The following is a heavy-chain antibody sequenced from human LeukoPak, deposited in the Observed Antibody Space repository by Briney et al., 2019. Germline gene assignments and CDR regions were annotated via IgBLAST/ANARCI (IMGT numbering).Heavy chain of an antibody. D-gene: IGHD3-10*01. J-gene: IGHJ4*02. CDR2: IYPGDSDT. CDR1: GYSFPTYW. CDR3: ARLGTYWSNYYFEY. V-gene: IGHV5-51*01. Sequence: GESLKISCQGSGYSFPTYWIGWVRQMPGKGLECMGIIYPGDSDTRYSPSFQGQVTISADKSINTAYLQWSSLKASDTAMYYCARLGTYWSNYYFEYWGQGTLVTVSS.